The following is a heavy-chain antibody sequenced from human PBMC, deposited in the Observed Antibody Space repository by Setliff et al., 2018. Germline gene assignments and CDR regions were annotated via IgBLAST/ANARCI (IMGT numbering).Heavy chain of an antibody. CDR2: INQDGSGK. V-gene: IGHV3-7*01. D-gene: IGHD2-15*01. Sequence: PGGSLRLSCAASGFTFSNAWMTWVRQAPEKGPEWVGNINQDGSGKQYVDSVKSRFTISRDNAKNSLYLQMNSLRVDDTAVYYCARPGRGRGLDVWGQGTMVTVSS. J-gene: IGHJ3*01. CDR1: GFTFSNAW. CDR3: ARPGRGRGLDV.